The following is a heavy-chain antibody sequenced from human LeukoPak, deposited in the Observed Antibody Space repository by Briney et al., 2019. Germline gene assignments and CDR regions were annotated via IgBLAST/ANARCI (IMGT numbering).Heavy chain of an antibody. CDR3: ARGYDGSGYYYRKWYFDL. V-gene: IGHV4-34*01. CDR2: INHSGST. Sequence: PSETLSLTCAVYGGSFSGYYWSWIRQPPGKGLEWIGEINHSGSTNYNPSLKSRVTMSVDTSKNQFSLKLSSVTAADTAVYYCARGYDGSGYYYRKWYFDLWGRGTLVTVSS. D-gene: IGHD3-22*01. J-gene: IGHJ2*01. CDR1: GGSFSGYY.